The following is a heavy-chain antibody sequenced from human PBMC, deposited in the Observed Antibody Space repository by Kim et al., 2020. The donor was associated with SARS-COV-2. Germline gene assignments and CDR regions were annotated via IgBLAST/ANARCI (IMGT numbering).Heavy chain of an antibody. J-gene: IGHJ6*02. D-gene: IGHD3-3*01. Sequence: GGSLRLSCAASGFTFSSYEMNWVRQAPGKGLEWVSYISSSGSTIYYADSVKGRFTISRDNAKNSLYLQMNSLRAEDTAVYYCARDYISDFWSGYKNYYYYGMDVWGRGTTVTVSS. CDR1: GFTFSSYE. CDR2: ISSSGSTI. V-gene: IGHV3-48*03. CDR3: ARDYISDFWSGYKNYYYYGMDV.